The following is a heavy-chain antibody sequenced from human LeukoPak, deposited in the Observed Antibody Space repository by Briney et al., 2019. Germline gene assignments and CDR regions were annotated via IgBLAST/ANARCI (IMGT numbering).Heavy chain of an antibody. Sequence: SETLSLICTVSGGTISSYYWNWIRQPPGKGLEWIGYIHDSGSTKYNPSLKSRVAISVDTSKNQFSLKLSSVTAADTAVYYCARWYYSGWAFDYCGQGTLVTVSS. D-gene: IGHD6-19*01. CDR1: GGTISSYY. J-gene: IGHJ4*02. V-gene: IGHV4-59*08. CDR2: IHDSGST. CDR3: ARWYYSGWAFDY.